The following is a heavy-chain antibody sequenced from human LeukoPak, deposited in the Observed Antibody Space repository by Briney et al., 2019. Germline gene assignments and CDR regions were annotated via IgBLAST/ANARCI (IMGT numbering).Heavy chain of an antibody. D-gene: IGHD3-10*01. CDR2: ISYEGSKK. J-gene: IGHJ4*02. CDR3: AKQRGSGVIYY. V-gene: IGHV3-30*18. Sequence: GGSLRLSCAASGFTFSSYGMHWVRQAPGKGLEWVGVISYEGSKKYYADSVKGRFTISRDNSKNTLYLQMSSLRAEDTAVYYCAKQRGSGVIYYWGERTLVTVSS. CDR1: GFTFSSYG.